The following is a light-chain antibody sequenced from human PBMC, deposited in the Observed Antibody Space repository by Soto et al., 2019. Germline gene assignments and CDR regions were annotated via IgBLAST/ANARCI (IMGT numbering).Light chain of an antibody. V-gene: IGLV2-8*01. J-gene: IGLJ1*01. CDR3: SSYAGSNDV. CDR2: EVS. CDR1: SSDFGDYNY. Sequence: QSVLTQPPSASGSLGQSVTISCTGPSSDFGDYNYVSWYQQHPGKAPKLMIYEVSKRPSGVPDRFSGSKSGNTASLTVSGLQAEDEDDYYCSSYAGSNDVFGTGTKVTVL.